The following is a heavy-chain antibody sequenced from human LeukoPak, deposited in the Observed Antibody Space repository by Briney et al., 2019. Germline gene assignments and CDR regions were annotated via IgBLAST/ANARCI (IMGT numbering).Heavy chain of an antibody. D-gene: IGHD3-10*01. J-gene: IGHJ3*02. Sequence: PGGSLRLSCAASGFTFSSFSMNWVRQAPGKGLEWVSYISSGSSTIYYADSVKGRLTISRDNAKDSLYLQVNSLRDEDTAVYYCARAGGLLWFGEVLESSDAFHIWGQGTMVTVSS. CDR2: ISSGSSTI. CDR1: GFTFSSFS. V-gene: IGHV3-48*02. CDR3: ARAGGLLWFGEVLESSDAFHI.